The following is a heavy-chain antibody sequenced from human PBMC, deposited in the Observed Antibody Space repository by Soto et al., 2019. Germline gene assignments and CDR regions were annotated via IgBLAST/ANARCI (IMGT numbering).Heavy chain of an antibody. CDR2: ISYDGSNK. CDR3: ARPPAHLGNENVD. V-gene: IGHV3-30-3*01. Sequence: GGSLRLSCAASGFTFSSYAMHWVRQAPGKGLEWVAVISYDGSNKYYADSVKGRFTISRDNSKNTLYLQMNSLRAEDTAVYYCARPPAHLGNENVDWGQGTLVTVSS. CDR1: GFTFSSYA. J-gene: IGHJ4*02. D-gene: IGHD7-27*01.